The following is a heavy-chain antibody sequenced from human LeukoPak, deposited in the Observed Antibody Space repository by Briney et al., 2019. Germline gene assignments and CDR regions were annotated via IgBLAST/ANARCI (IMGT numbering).Heavy chain of an antibody. V-gene: IGHV3-23*01. Sequence: GGSLRLSCAASGFTFSSYAMSWVRQAPGKGLEWVSAISGSGGSTYYADSVKGRFTISRDNSKNTLYLQMNSLRAEDTAVYYCAKPIAAADDYFDYWGQETLVTVSS. CDR3: AKPIAAADDYFDY. J-gene: IGHJ4*02. CDR2: ISGSGGST. D-gene: IGHD6-13*01. CDR1: GFTFSSYA.